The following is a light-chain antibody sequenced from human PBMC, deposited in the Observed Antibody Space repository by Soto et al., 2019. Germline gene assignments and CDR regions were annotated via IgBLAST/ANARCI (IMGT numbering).Light chain of an antibody. CDR1: QSISSW. CDR3: QQYNSYSGYT. J-gene: IGKJ2*01. CDR2: DAS. Sequence: DIQMTQSPSTLSASVGDRVTITCRASQSISSWLAWYQQKPGKAPKLLIYDASSLESGVPSRFSGSGSGTEFTLTISSVQPDDFATYYCQQYNSYSGYTFGQGTKLEIK. V-gene: IGKV1-5*01.